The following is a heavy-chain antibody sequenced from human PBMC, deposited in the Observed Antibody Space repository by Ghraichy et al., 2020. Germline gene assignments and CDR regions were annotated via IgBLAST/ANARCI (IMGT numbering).Heavy chain of an antibody. CDR3: ARGLPYGGSSRVAGPLDC. Sequence: SQTLSLTCRLSYGALMNHYWNWLRQPPGKGLEWIGFMHHDGTTSYNPSLSGRVTISLDTTKNQISLKVTSVTAADTAVYFCARGLPYGGSSRVAGPLDCWGPGTQV. V-gene: IGHV4-59*11. CDR1: YGALMNHY. D-gene: IGHD6-6*01. CDR2: MHHDGTT. J-gene: IGHJ2*01.